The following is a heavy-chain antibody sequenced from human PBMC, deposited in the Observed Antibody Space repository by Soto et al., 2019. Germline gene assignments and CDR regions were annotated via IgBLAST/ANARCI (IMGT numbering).Heavy chain of an antibody. J-gene: IGHJ4*02. CDR3: AKQYCTNGVCSHTRGAFDY. V-gene: IGHV3-23*01. CDR1: GLTFSSNS. CDR2: ISGSGGST. D-gene: IGHD2-8*01. Sequence: EGSLRLSFAASGLTFSSNSMSWVRQAPGKGLEWVSAISGSGGSTYYADSVKGRFTISRDNSKNTLYLQMNSLRAEDTAVYYCAKQYCTNGVCSHTRGAFDYWGQGTLVTVAS.